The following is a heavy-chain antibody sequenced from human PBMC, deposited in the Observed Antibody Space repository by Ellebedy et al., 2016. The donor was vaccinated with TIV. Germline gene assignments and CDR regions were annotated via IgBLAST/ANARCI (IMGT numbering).Heavy chain of an antibody. CDR2: ISSGGNT. Sequence: GESLKISCAASGFTVSNNYMSWVRQAPGKGLEWVSVISSGGNTFYAESVTGRFTISRDSSQNTLYLQMDSLRAEDTAVYYCASSPSQGYWGQGTLVTVSS. CDR1: GFTVSNNY. V-gene: IGHV3-53*01. CDR3: ASSPSQGY. J-gene: IGHJ4*02.